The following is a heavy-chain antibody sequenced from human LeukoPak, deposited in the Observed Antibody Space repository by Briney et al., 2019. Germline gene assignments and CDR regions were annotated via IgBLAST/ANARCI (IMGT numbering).Heavy chain of an antibody. V-gene: IGHV4-59*01. CDR1: GGSISSYY. Sequence: SETLSLTCTVSGGSISSYYWSWIRQPPGKGLEWIGYIYYSGSTNHNPSLKSRVTISVDTSKNQFSLKLSSVTAADTAVYYCARHDKSFYYFDYWGQGTLVTVSS. CDR2: IYYSGST. CDR3: ARHDKSFYYFDY. J-gene: IGHJ4*02. D-gene: IGHD3-22*01.